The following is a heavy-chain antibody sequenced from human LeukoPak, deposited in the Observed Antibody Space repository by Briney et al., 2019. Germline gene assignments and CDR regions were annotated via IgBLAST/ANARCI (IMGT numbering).Heavy chain of an antibody. V-gene: IGHV4-4*07. CDR2: IYTSGST. J-gene: IGHJ4*02. Sequence: PSETLSLTCTVSGGSISSYYWSWIRQPAGKGLEWIGRIYTSGSTNYNPSLKSRVTISVDTSKNQFSLKLSSVTAADTAVYYCARAGGGYYDFWSGYYTPFFDYWGQGTLVTVSS. CDR3: ARAGGGYYDFWSGYYTPFFDY. CDR1: GGSISSYY. D-gene: IGHD3-3*01.